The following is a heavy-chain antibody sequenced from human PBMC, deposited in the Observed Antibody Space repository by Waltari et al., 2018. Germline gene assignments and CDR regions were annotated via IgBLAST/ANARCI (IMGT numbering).Heavy chain of an antibody. CDR1: GFTFSSYA. CDR2: ISGSVGST. D-gene: IGHD1-26*01. J-gene: IGHJ4*02. V-gene: IGHV3-23*01. CDR3: AKVAPKTRSSSGAPRYYGYYFDY. Sequence: EVQLLESGGGLVQPGGSLRLSCAASGFTFSSYAMSWVRQAPGKGLDWDPAISGSVGSTYYADSVKGRFTISRDNSKNTLYLQMNSLRAEDTAVYYCAKVAPKTRSSSGAPRYYGYYFDYWGQGTLVTVSS.